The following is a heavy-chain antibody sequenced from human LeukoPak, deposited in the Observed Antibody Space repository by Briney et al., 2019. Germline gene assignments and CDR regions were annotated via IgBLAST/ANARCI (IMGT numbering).Heavy chain of an antibody. CDR3: ARVRYFDWLLPVYYYYYGMDV. CDR1: GGSFSGYY. J-gene: IGHJ6*04. D-gene: IGHD3-9*01. CDR2: INHSGST. Sequence: SETLSLTCAVYGGSFSGYYWSWIRQPPGKGLEWIGDINHSGSTNYNPSLKSRVTISVDTSKNQFSLKLSSVTAADTAVYYCARVRYFDWLLPVYYYYYGMDVWGKGTTVTVSS. V-gene: IGHV4-34*01.